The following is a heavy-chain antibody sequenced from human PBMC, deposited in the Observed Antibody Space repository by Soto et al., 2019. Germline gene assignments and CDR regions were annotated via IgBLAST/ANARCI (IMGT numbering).Heavy chain of an antibody. D-gene: IGHD6-13*01. CDR3: ARDMVAAADQEDYYYYYGMDV. CDR1: GFTFSSYE. V-gene: IGHV3-48*03. Sequence: EVQLVESGGGLVQPGGSLRLSCAASGFTFSSYEMNWVRQAPGKGLEWVSYISSSGSTIYYADSVKGRFTISRDNAKNSLYLQMNSLRAEDTAVYYCARDMVAAADQEDYYYYYGMDVWGQGTTVTVSS. CDR2: ISSSGSTI. J-gene: IGHJ6*02.